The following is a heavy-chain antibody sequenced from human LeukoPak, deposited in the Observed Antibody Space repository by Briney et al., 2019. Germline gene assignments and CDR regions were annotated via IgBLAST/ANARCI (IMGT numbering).Heavy chain of an antibody. V-gene: IGHV3-23*01. J-gene: IGHJ4*02. CDR3: AKGLADYDILTGSDN. CDR1: GFTFSSYA. Sequence: GGSLRLSCAASGFTFSSYAMSWVRQAPGKGLEWVSRISGSGGSTFYADSVQGRFTISRDNSKNTLSLQMNSLRAEDTAVYYCAKGLADYDILTGSDNWGQGTVVTVSS. CDR2: ISGSGGST. D-gene: IGHD3-9*01.